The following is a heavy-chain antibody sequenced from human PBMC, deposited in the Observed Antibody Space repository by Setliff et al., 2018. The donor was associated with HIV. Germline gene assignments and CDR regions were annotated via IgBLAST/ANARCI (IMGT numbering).Heavy chain of an antibody. V-gene: IGHV3-74*01. CDR3: ARDTEMITTTDAFDI. CDR1: GFTFSDYG. CDR2: ITGDGSST. Sequence: PGGSLRPSCAASGFTFSDYGMHWVRQAPGKGLVWVSRITGDGSSTRYADSVKGRFTISRDNAKNTMYLEMNSLRVEDTAVYYCARDTEMITTTDAFDIWGQGTMVTVSS. D-gene: IGHD3-22*01. J-gene: IGHJ3*02.